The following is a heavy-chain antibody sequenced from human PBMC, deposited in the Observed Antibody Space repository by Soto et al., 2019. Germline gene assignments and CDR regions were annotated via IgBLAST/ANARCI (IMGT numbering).Heavy chain of an antibody. Sequence: EVQLLESGGGLVQPGGSLRLSCAASGFTFSSYAMSWVRQAPGKGLEWVWAISGSGGSTYYAGCVKGRFTISRDNPKNTLYLQMNSLRAEDTAVYYCAKDEETTEDNWFDPWGQGTLVTVSS. CDR3: AKDEETTEDNWFDP. J-gene: IGHJ5*02. D-gene: IGHD4-17*01. CDR2: ISGSGGST. V-gene: IGHV3-23*01. CDR1: GFTFSSYA.